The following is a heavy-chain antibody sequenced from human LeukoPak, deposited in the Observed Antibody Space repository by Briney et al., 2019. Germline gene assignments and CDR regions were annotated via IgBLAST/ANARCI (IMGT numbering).Heavy chain of an antibody. J-gene: IGHJ4*02. CDR1: GYTFTGYY. D-gene: IGHD3-22*01. V-gene: IGHV1-2*02. Sequence: ASVKVSCKASGYTFTGYYMHWVRQAPGQGLEWMGWINPNSGGTNYAQKFQGRVTMTRDTSISTAYMELSRLRSDDTAVYYCARAGRDANYYDSSGYYPRPFDYWGQGTLVTVSS. CDR2: INPNSGGT. CDR3: ARAGRDANYYDSSGYYPRPFDY.